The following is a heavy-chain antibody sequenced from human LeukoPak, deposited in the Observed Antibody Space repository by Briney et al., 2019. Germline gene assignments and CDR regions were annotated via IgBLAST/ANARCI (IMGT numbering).Heavy chain of an antibody. CDR2: IIPILGIA. CDR1: GGTFSSYA. J-gene: IGHJ1*01. Sequence: ASVKVSCKASGGTFSSYAISWVRQAPAQGLEWMGRIIPILGIANYAQKFQGRVTITADKSTSTAYMELSSLRSEDTAVYYCARVRTSCGGDCYSAEYFQHWGQGTLVTVSS. CDR3: ARVRTSCGGDCYSAEYFQH. D-gene: IGHD2-21*02. V-gene: IGHV1-69*04.